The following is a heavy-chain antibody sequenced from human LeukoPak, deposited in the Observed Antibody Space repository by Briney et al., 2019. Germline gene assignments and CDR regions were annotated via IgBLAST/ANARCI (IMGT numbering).Heavy chain of an antibody. CDR2: ISHRGRT. D-gene: IGHD5-24*01. CDR1: GGSFSGYY. V-gene: IGHV4-34*01. CDR3: ARRRRDGYNL. Sequence: SETLSLTCAVYGGSFSGYYWSWIRQSPGKGLEWIGEISHRGRTYYNLSLKSRVTISVDTSKNQFSLKLSSVTAADTAVYYCARRRRDGYNLWGQGTLVTVSS. J-gene: IGHJ4*02.